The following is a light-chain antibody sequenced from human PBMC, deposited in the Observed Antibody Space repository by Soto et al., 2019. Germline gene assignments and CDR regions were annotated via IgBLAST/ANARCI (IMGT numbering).Light chain of an antibody. V-gene: IGKV1-33*01. CDR2: DAS. Sequence: DIQMTQSPSSLSASVGDRVTITCHASQDISNYLNWYQQKPGKAPKLLIYDASNLETGVPSRFSGSGSGTDFTFTISSLQAEDIATYYCQQYDNPPLTFGGGTKVDIK. J-gene: IGKJ4*01. CDR1: QDISNY. CDR3: QQYDNPPLT.